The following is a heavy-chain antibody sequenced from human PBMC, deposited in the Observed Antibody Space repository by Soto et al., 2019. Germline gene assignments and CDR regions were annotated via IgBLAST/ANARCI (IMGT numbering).Heavy chain of an antibody. CDR2: FYYTGST. Sequence: PSETLSLTCTVSGGSVSSGNYYWSWIRQPPGKGLEWIGYFYYTGSTNYNPSLKSRVTISIDASKNQFSLRLSSVTAADTAVYYCARSYGSGYRAFDHWGQGALVTVSS. V-gene: IGHV4-61*01. CDR1: GGSVSSGNYY. D-gene: IGHD3-10*01. J-gene: IGHJ4*02. CDR3: ARSYGSGYRAFDH.